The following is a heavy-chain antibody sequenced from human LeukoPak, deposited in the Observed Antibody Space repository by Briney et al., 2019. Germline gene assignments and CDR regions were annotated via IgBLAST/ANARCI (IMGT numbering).Heavy chain of an antibody. D-gene: IGHD6-6*01. Sequence: SETLSLTCTVSGGSISSSSNYWGWIRQPPGKGLEWIRGIYYSGSTYYNPSLKSRVTISVDTSKNQFSLKLSSVTAADTAVYYCARQEQLVRSWYNWFDPWGQGTLVTVSS. CDR2: IYYSGST. CDR3: ARQEQLVRSWYNWFDP. CDR1: GGSISSSSNY. V-gene: IGHV4-39*01. J-gene: IGHJ5*02.